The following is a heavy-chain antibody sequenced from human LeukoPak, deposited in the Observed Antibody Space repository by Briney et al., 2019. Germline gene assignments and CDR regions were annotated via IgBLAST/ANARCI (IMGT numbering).Heavy chain of an antibody. CDR1: GFTFNSYS. V-gene: IGHV3-30*03. Sequence: GSLRLSCAASGFTFNSYSMNWVRQAPGKGLEWVAVISYDGSNKYYADSVKGRFTISRDNSKNTLYLQMNSLRAEDTAVYYCARGRPHGNDYWGQGTLVTVSS. J-gene: IGHJ4*02. CDR2: ISYDGSNK. CDR3: ARGRPHGNDY. D-gene: IGHD4-23*01.